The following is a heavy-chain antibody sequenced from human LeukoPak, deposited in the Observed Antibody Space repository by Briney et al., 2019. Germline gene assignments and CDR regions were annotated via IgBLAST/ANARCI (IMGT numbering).Heavy chain of an antibody. CDR2: IIPIFGTA. V-gene: IGHV1-69*13. CDR3: ARGDCSSTSCPPNWFDP. Sequence: GASVKASCKASGGTFSSYAISWVRQAPGQGLEWMGGIIPIFGTANYAQKFQGRVTITADESTSTAYMELSSLRSEDTAVYYCARGDCSSTSCPPNWFDPWGQGTLVTVSS. CDR1: GGTFSSYA. D-gene: IGHD2-2*01. J-gene: IGHJ5*02.